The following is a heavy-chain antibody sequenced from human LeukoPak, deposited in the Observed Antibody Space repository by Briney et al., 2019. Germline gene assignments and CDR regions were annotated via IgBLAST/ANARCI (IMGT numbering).Heavy chain of an antibody. J-gene: IGHJ4*02. CDR3: ARDYKYAFDN. D-gene: IGHD5-24*01. V-gene: IGHV3-11*06. CDR1: GFTVSDYS. CDR2: IGIDSGNT. Sequence: PGGSLRLSCAASGFTVSDYSMNWVRQAPGKGLEWISYIGIDSGNTNYADSVKGRFTISGDKANNSLYLQMNSLRAEDTAVYYCARDYKYAFDNWGQGTLVTVSS.